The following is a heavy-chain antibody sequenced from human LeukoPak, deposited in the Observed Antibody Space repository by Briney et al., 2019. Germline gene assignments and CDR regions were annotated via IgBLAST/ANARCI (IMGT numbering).Heavy chain of an antibody. CDR2: ILPGGGDT. D-gene: IGHD6-13*01. J-gene: IGHJ4*02. Sequence: GGSLTLSCAASGFTFSSYAMIWVRQAPGKGLEWVSTILPGGGDTYYADSVKGRFTISRDTSKNTLYLQMNTLRVEDTAVYYCAKAWPAAGTFDSWGQGSLVTVSS. CDR1: GFTFSSYA. V-gene: IGHV3-23*01. CDR3: AKAWPAAGTFDS.